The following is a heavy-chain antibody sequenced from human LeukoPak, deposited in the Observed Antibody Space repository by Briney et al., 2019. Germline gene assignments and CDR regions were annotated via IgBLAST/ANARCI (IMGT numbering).Heavy chain of an antibody. CDR1: GFTFSSYA. J-gene: IGHJ4*02. CDR3: AKGGSSGWYHLDF. V-gene: IGHV3-23*01. CDR2: ISDSVGGT. Sequence: GGSLRLSCAASGFTFSSYAMSWVRQAPGKGLDWVSLISDSVGGTYYADSVKGRFTISRDNSKNTLYLQMNSMRAEDTAVYYCAKGGSSGWYHLDFWGQGTLVTVSS. D-gene: IGHD6-19*01.